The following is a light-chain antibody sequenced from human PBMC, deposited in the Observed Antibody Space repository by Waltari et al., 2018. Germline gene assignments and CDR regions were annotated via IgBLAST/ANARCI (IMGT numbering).Light chain of an antibody. CDR2: STN. J-gene: IGLJ3*02. CDR1: SGSVSSHFY. Sequence: QTVVTQEPSFSVSPGGTVTLTCGLSSGSVSSHFYPSWYQQTPGQAPRTLISSTNPRSSGVPDRFAGSILGNKAALTIRGAQSEDESDYYCLLYVGSGIWVFGGGTKLTVL. CDR3: LLYVGSGIWV. V-gene: IGLV8-61*01.